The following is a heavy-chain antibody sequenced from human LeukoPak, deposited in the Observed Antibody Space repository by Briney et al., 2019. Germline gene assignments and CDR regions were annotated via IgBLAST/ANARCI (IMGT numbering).Heavy chain of an antibody. V-gene: IGHV4-31*03. J-gene: IGHJ4*02. CDR1: GGSISSGGYY. D-gene: IGHD3-16*02. CDR3: ARVPHSSTFGGVIVKN. Sequence: PSETLSLTCTVSGGSISSGGYYWSWIRQHPGKGLEWIGYIYYSGSTYYNPSLKSRVTISVDTSKNQFSLKLSSVTAADTAVYYCARVPHSSTFGGVIVKNWGQGILVTVSS. CDR2: IYYSGST.